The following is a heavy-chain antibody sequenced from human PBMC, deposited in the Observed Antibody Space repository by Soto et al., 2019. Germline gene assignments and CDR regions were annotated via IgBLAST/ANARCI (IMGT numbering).Heavy chain of an antibody. CDR2: ISGSGGST. Sequence: PGGSLXLSCAASGFTFSSYSMNWVRQAPGKGLEWVSAISGSGGSTYYADSVKGRFTISRDSSKNTLYLQMNSLRAEDTAVYYCAKGNSWSPALVLDIWGQGTMVTVSS. V-gene: IGHV3-23*01. J-gene: IGHJ3*02. CDR1: GFTFSSYS. CDR3: AKGNSWSPALVLDI. D-gene: IGHD1-7*01.